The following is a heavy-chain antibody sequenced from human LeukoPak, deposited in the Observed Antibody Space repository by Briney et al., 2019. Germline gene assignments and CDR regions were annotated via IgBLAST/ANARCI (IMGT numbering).Heavy chain of an antibody. J-gene: IGHJ3*02. CDR3: ASSYYYDSSGPNPVDAFDI. Sequence: GGSLRLSCAASGFTFSSYAMSWVRQAPGKGLEWVSATSGSGGSTYYADSVKGRFTISRDNSKNTLYLQMNSLRAEDTAVYYCASSYYYDSSGPNPVDAFDIWGQGTMVTVSS. V-gene: IGHV3-23*01. D-gene: IGHD3-22*01. CDR1: GFTFSSYA. CDR2: TSGSGGST.